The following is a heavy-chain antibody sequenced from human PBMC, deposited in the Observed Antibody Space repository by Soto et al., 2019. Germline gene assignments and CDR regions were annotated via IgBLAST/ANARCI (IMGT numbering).Heavy chain of an antibody. Sequence: EVQLVQSGAEVKEPGESLKISCKGSGYSFTTYWVGWVRQMPGKGLEWMGIIYPGDSETRYSPSFQGQVTISADKAISTAYLQWSSLKASDTAMYYCARLDRGMISLGDIALAASHYWGQGTLVTVSS. V-gene: IGHV5-51*03. J-gene: IGHJ4*02. CDR1: GYSFTTYW. CDR2: IYPGDSET. D-gene: IGHD6-19*01. CDR3: ARLDRGMISLGDIALAASHY.